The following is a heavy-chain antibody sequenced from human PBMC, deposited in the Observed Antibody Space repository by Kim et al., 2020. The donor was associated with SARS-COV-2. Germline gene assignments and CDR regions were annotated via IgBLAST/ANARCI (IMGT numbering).Heavy chain of an antibody. J-gene: IGHJ4*02. CDR3: AQYQVTGNWALDY. D-gene: IGHD1-1*01. CDR2: IHNGGT. CDR1: GFTFSYYG. V-gene: IGHV3-23*03. Sequence: GGSLRLSCAASGFTFSYYGMSWVRQAPGKGLAWVSVIHNGGTFYADSVKGRFTTSRDNSKNTLYLQVISLRAEDTAVYYCAQYQVTGNWALDYWGQATLV.